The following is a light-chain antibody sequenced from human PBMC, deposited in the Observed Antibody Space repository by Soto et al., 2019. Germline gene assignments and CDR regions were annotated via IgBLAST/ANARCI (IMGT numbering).Light chain of an antibody. CDR3: HQFGDSPQT. CDR2: ATS. CDR1: QSVDSTY. Sequence: EIVLTQSPGTLSLSPGERATLSCRASQSVDSTYLAWYQQKPDQSPRLLIYATSTRAAGIPDRFSGSGSGTDFTLTISRLEPEDFAVYYCHQFGDSPQTFGQGTTVEV. J-gene: IGKJ1*01. V-gene: IGKV3-20*01.